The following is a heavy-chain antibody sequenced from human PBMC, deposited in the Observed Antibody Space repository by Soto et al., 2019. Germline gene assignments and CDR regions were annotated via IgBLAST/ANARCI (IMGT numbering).Heavy chain of an antibody. D-gene: IGHD5-18*01. CDR3: ARGRGYSYGPYYFDY. CDR1: GGSISSKGYY. CDR2: IYYSGTT. J-gene: IGHJ4*02. V-gene: IGHV4-31*03. Sequence: QVPLQESGPGLVTPAQTLSLTCTVSGGSISSKGYYLSWFRQPPGKGLEWIGDIYYSGTTYHNPSLRSRLTISGDASKNQFSLKLSSVTAADTALYYCARGRGYSYGPYYFDYWGQGTLVTVSS.